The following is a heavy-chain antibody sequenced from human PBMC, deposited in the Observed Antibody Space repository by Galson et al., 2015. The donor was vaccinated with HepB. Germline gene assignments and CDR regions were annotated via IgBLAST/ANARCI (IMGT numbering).Heavy chain of an antibody. V-gene: IGHV3-30*03. D-gene: IGHD4-23*01. CDR3: ATRSGDYGGNSGNWYFDL. CDR1: GFTFSSYG. CDR2: ISYDGSNK. J-gene: IGHJ2*01. Sequence: SLRLSCAASGFTFSSYGMHWVRQAPGKGLEWVAVISYDGSNKYYADSVKGRFTISRDNSKNTLYLQMNSLRAEDTAVYYCATRSGDYGGNSGNWYFDLWGRGTLVTVSS.